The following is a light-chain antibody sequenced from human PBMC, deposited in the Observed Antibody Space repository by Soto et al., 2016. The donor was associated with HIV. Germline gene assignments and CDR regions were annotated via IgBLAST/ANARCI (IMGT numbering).Light chain of an antibody. CDR3: QQYYSTPET. CDR1: QTISTW. V-gene: IGKV1-5*03. CDR2: KAS. J-gene: IGKJ1*01. Sequence: DIQMTQSPSTLSASVGDSVTITCRTSQTISTWLAWYQQKPGKAPKLLIYKASILESGVPSRFSGTGSGAEYILIIGSLQPEDFATYYCQQYYSTPETFGQGTKVEFK.